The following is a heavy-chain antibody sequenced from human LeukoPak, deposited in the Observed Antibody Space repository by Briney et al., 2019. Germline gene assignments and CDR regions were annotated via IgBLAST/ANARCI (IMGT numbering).Heavy chain of an antibody. D-gene: IGHD1-14*01. J-gene: IGHJ4*02. CDR2: FYSGGDST. CDR1: GFTVSSKY. CDR3: VRDSPRVGLGTTYFDT. Sequence: GGSLRLSCAASGFTVSSKYMSWVRQAPGKGLEWVSIFYSGGDSTYYADSVKGRFTISRDNSKNTLYLQMNSLRAEDTAVYYCVRDSPRVGLGTTYFDTWGQGTLVIVSS. V-gene: IGHV3-66*01.